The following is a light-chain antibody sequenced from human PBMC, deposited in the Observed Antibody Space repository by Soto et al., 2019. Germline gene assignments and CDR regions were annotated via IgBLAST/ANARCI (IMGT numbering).Light chain of an antibody. CDR1: NIGRKS. J-gene: IGLJ2*01. Sequence: SYELTQPPSVSVAPGKTARITCGGNNIGRKSVHWYQQKPGQAPVLVIYYDNDRPSGIPERFSGSNSGNTATLTIIRVEAGDEADYYCQVWDSSSDHVVFGGGTKLTVL. CDR3: QVWDSSSDHVV. CDR2: YDN. V-gene: IGLV3-21*04.